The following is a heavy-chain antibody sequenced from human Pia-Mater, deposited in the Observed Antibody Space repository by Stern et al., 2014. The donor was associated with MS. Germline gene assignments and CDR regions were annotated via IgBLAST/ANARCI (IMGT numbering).Heavy chain of an antibody. V-gene: IGHV4-59*01. Sequence: QVQLQESGPGLVQPSETLSVICSVSNGSINTYYWHWIRQPPGQGLDSIGSIYYRGTTDYNPSLKRRVNMSLDTSKNQVSLSLTSVTAADTAVYYCARGKFDFSSGYSLMYYFDYWGQGTQVTVSS. CDR1: NGSINTYY. CDR3: ARGKFDFSSGYSLMYYFDY. J-gene: IGHJ4*02. CDR2: IYYRGTT. D-gene: IGHD3-3*01.